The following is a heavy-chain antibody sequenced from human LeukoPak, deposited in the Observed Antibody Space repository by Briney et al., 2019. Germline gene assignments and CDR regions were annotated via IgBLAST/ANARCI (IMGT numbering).Heavy chain of an antibody. V-gene: IGHV4-59*08. CDR3: ARGGHYYDSSGYPDI. D-gene: IGHD3-22*01. J-gene: IGHJ3*02. Sequence: SSETLSLTCTVSGGSISSYCWSWIRQPPGKGLEWIGYIYYSGSTNYNPSLKSRVTISVDTSKNQFSLKLSSVTAADTAVYYCARGGHYYDSSGYPDIWGQGTMVTVSS. CDR1: GGSISSYC. CDR2: IYYSGST.